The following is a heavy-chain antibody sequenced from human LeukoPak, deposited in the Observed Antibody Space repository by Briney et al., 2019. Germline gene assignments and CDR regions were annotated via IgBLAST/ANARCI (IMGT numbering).Heavy chain of an antibody. CDR2: FDPEDGET. CDR3: VTDLSGYDIAV. Sequence: GASVKVSCKVSGYTLIELSMHWVRQAPGKGLEWMGGFDPEDGETIYAQKFQGRVTMTEDTSTDTAYMELSSLRSEDTAVYYCVTDLSGYDIAVWGQGTLVTVSS. CDR1: GYTLIELS. D-gene: IGHD3-9*01. V-gene: IGHV1-24*01. J-gene: IGHJ4*02.